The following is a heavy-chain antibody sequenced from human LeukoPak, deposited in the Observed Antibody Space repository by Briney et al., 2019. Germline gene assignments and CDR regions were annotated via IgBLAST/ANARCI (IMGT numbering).Heavy chain of an antibody. J-gene: IGHJ4*02. V-gene: IGHV4-59*08. D-gene: IGHD3-3*01. CDR1: GGSISSYY. CDR2: IYYSGST. CDR3: ARRVTIFGVVTYFDY. Sequence: SETLSLTCTVSGGSISSYYWSWIRQPPGKGLEWIGYIYYSGSTNYNPSLKSQVTISVDTSKNQFSLKLSSVTAADTAVYYCARRVTIFGVVTYFDYWGQGTLVTVSS.